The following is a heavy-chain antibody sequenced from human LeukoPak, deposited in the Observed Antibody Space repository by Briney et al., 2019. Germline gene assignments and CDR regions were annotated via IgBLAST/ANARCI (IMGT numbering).Heavy chain of an antibody. D-gene: IGHD4-17*01. V-gene: IGHV1-2*02. CDR2: INPNTGGT. CDR3: ARVITPGSNYGDHAGWYFDL. Sequence: GASVRVSCKASGYTFTDHFIYWVRQAPGQGLEWMAWINPNTGGTKYAQMFQGRVTLTRDTSISTAFMELRSLISHDTAVYFCARVITPGSNYGDHAGWYFDLWGRGTLVTVSS. CDR1: GYTFTDHF. J-gene: IGHJ2*01.